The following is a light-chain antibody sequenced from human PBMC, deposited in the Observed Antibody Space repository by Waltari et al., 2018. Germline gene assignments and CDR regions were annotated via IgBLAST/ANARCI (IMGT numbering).Light chain of an antibody. CDR3: QQGYSYPPWT. Sequence: DIQMTQSQSSLSASVGDTVTITCQASQGIGNNLNWYQQKPGKAPKGLIYRESSLQSGIPSRFSVSGSGTDFTLTISSLQPEDFATYFCQQGYSYPPWTFGQGTKVEIK. V-gene: IGKV1-16*01. J-gene: IGKJ1*01. CDR1: QGIGNN. CDR2: RES.